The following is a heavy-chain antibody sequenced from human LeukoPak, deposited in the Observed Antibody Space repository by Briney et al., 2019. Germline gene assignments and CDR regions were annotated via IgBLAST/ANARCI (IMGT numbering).Heavy chain of an antibody. CDR3: ARATSYYDSSGYYLLDY. J-gene: IGHJ4*02. CDR1: GFTFSSYS. CDR2: ISSSSSYI. V-gene: IGHV3-21*01. Sequence: PGGSLRPSCAASGFTFSSYSMNWVRQAPGNGLEWVSSISSSSSYIYYADSVKGRFTISRDNAKNSLYLQMNSLRAEDTAVYYCARATSYYDSSGYYLLDYWGQGTLVTVSS. D-gene: IGHD3-22*01.